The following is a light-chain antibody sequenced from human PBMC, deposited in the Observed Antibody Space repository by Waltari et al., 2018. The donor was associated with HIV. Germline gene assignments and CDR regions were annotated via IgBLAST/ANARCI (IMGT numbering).Light chain of an antibody. J-gene: IGLJ3*02. CDR3: QSADSSVTYEVV. Sequence: SLDLRQAPALSVSPGQTARITCSGDALAKQFCYWYQQKPGQAPVLVIYNDNERPSRIPQRFSGSSSGTTATLTISGVQAEDEADYYCQSADSSVTYEVVFGGGTKLTVL. CDR1: ALAKQF. CDR2: NDN. V-gene: IGLV3-25*03.